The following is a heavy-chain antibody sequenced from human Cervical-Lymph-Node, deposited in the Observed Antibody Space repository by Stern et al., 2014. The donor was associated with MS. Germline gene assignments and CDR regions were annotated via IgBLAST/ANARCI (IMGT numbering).Heavy chain of an antibody. CDR3: ARFSG. D-gene: IGHD2-8*02. J-gene: IGHJ4*02. Sequence: QVQLVQSGAEVKKPGSSARVSCKASGGTLANYTISWVRQAPGQGLQWMGEIIPFFDITTYAQNFRGRVTITADASTTTVYMELSSLRSEDTAIYYCARFSGWGQGTLVIVSS. CDR2: IIPFFDIT. CDR1: GGTLANYT. V-gene: IGHV1-69*12.